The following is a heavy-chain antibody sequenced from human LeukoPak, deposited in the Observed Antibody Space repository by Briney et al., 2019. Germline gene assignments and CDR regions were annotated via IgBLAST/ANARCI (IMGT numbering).Heavy chain of an antibody. D-gene: IGHD6-13*01. V-gene: IGHV3-23*01. CDR2: ISGSGDST. Sequence: PGGSLRLSCAASGFTFTTYAMSWVRQAPGKGLEWVSGISGSGDSTYYADSVKGRFTISRDNAKNSLYLQMNSLRDEDTAVYYCARVGYSSSWYLVDYWGQGTLVTVSS. CDR3: ARVGYSSSWYLVDY. CDR1: GFTFTTYA. J-gene: IGHJ4*02.